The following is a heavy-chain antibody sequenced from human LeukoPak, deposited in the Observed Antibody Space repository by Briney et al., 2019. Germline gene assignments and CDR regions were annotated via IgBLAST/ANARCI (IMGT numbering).Heavy chain of an antibody. Sequence: PGGSLRLSCAASGFTFSSYAMSWVRQAPGKGLEWVSAISGSGGSTYYADSVKGRFTISRDNARNSLYLQVNSLRAEDTAVYYCARDRVWTILYWGQGTLVTVSS. CDR2: ISGSGGST. D-gene: IGHD6-13*01. V-gene: IGHV3-23*01. CDR1: GFTFSSYA. J-gene: IGHJ4*02. CDR3: ARDRVWTILY.